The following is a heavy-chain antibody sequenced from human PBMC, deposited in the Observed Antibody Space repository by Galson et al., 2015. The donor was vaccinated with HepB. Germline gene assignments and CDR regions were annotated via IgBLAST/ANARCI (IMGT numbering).Heavy chain of an antibody. D-gene: IGHD2/OR15-2a*01. CDR1: GFTVSTNY. Sequence: SLRLSCAASGFTVSTNYMSWVRQAPGKGLEWVSVIYSGGSTYYADSVKGRFTISRDDSKNTMYLQMNSLRPEDTAVYYCAKDAPHLVYGGQGTLVTVSS. CDR3: AKDAPHLVY. V-gene: IGHV3-66*02. CDR2: IYSGGST. J-gene: IGHJ4*02.